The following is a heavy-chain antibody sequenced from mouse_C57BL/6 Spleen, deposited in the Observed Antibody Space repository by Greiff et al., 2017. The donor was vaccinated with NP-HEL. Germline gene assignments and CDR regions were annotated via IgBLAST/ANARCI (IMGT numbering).Heavy chain of an antibody. V-gene: IGHV5-17*01. Sequence: EVKLQESGGGLVKPGGSLKLSCAASGFTFSDYGMHWVRQAPEKGLEWVAYISSGSSTIYYADTVKGRFTISRDNAKNTLFLQMTSLRSEDTAMYYCARQVFSYYAMDYWGQGTSVTVSS. CDR2: ISSGSSTI. CDR1: GFTFSDYG. J-gene: IGHJ4*01. CDR3: ARQVFSYYAMDY.